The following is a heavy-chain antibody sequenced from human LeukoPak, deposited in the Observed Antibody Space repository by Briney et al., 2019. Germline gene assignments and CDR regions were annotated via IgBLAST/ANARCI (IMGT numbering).Heavy chain of an antibody. J-gene: IGHJ4*02. CDR1: GFTFSSYS. V-gene: IGHV3-48*01. CDR3: ARVGSDSSGWRRFDY. D-gene: IGHD6-19*01. Sequence: GGSLRLSCAASGFTFSSYSMNWVRQAPGKGLEWVSYISSSSSTIYYADSVKGRFTISRDNAKNSLYLQMNSLRAEDTAVYYCARVGSDSSGWRRFDYWGQGTLVTVSS. CDR2: ISSSSSTI.